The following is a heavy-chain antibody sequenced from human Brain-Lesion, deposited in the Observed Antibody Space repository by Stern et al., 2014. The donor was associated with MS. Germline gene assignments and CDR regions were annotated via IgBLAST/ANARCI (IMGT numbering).Heavy chain of an antibody. CDR1: VYIFTGYY. CDR2: INHNTGVN. J-gene: IGHJ6*02. D-gene: IGHD3-3*01. V-gene: IGHV1-2*02. CDR3: ARDQRGITIFGVVTDYYSLGMDV. Sequence: KLLQPRAEVKKPADSEKDPSYTSVYIFTGYYIHGVTQPPRQAFELIAWINHNTGVNMYAATISDIVSMSRDTSISRVYGVLSSLTSDDTAVYYCARDQRGITIFGVVTDYYSLGMDVWRQGTTVTVS.